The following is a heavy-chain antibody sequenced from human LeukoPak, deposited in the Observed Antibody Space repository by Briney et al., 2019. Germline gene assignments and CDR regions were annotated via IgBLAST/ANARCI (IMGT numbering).Heavy chain of an antibody. Sequence: SETLSLTCAVYGGSFSGYYWSWIRQPPGKGLEWIGYIYYSGSTYYNPSLKSRVTISVDTSKNQFSLKLSSVTAADTAVYYCARADYGDPYFDYWGQGTLVTVSS. D-gene: IGHD4-17*01. V-gene: IGHV4-30-4*08. J-gene: IGHJ4*02. CDR2: IYYSGST. CDR3: ARADYGDPYFDY. CDR1: GGSFSGYY.